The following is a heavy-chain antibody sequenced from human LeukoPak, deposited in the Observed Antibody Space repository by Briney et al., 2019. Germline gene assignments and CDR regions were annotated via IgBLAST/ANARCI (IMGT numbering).Heavy chain of an antibody. Sequence: QSGGSLRLSCAASGFTFSSYGMHWVRQAPGKGLEWVAVIWYDGSNKYYADSVKGRFTVSRDNSKNTLYLQMNSLRAEDTALYYCERDPGRQGHFDYWGQGTLVTVSS. J-gene: IGHJ4*02. CDR3: ERDPGRQGHFDY. CDR2: IWYDGSNK. CDR1: GFTFSSYG. V-gene: IGHV3-33*01.